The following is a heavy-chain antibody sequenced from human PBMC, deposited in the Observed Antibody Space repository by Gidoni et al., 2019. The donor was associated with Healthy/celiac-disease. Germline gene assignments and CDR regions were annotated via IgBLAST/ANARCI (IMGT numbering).Heavy chain of an antibody. CDR1: VFTVSSNY. J-gene: IGHJ4*02. V-gene: IGHV3-53*02. CDR3: AGGSYDILTDYY. D-gene: IGHD3-9*01. Sequence: EVQLVETGGGLIQPGGSLRLSCAASVFTVSSNYMSWVRQAPGKGLEWVSVIYSGGSTYYADSVKGRFTISRDKSKNTLYLQMNSLRAEDTAVYYCAGGSYDILTDYYWGQGTLVTVSS. CDR2: IYSGGST.